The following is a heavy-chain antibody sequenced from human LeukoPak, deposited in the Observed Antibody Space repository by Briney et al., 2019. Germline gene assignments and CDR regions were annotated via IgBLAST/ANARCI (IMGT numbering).Heavy chain of an antibody. J-gene: IGHJ4*02. CDR3: ARGLNDSWTGENY. CDR1: DGSFSGYY. CDR2: INHSGST. D-gene: IGHD3-3*01. V-gene: IGHV4-34*01. Sequence: SETLSLTCAVYDGSFSGYYWSWIRQPPGKGLEWIGEINHSGSTNYNPSLKSRVTISLDTSKSQFSLKVRYVTAADTAVYYCARGLNDSWTGENYWGQGTLVTISS.